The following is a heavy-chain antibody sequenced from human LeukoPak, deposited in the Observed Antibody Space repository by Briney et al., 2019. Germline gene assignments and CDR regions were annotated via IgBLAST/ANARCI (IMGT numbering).Heavy chain of an antibody. Sequence: PGGSLRLSCAVSGFTFNSHHMHWVRQAPNKGLDWVAVAPHDGTSPSHAASVNGRFTISRDNSKDTAFLQMDSLRVDDTAIYYCARQSLGASGLDHWGQGVLVTVSS. CDR3: ARQSLGASGLDH. CDR1: GFTFNSHH. V-gene: IGHV3-30*03. D-gene: IGHD1-26*01. CDR2: APHDGTSP. J-gene: IGHJ4*02.